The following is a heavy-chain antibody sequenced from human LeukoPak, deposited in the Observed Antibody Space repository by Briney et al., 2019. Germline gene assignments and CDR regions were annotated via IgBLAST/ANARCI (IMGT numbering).Heavy chain of an antibody. J-gene: IGHJ4*02. Sequence: GGSLRLSCAASGFTFSSSWMYWVRQAPGKGLVWVSRIDSDGSDTTYADSVKGRFTISRDIAKSTLYLQMNSLRAEDTAVYYCARVATTSSKWSLDYWGQGTLVTVSS. D-gene: IGHD2-2*01. CDR3: ARVATTSSKWSLDY. CDR1: GFTFSSSW. CDR2: IDSDGSDT. V-gene: IGHV3-74*01.